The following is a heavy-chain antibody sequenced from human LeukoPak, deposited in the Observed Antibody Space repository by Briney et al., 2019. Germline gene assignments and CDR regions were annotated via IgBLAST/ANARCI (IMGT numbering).Heavy chain of an antibody. V-gene: IGHV3-30-3*01. CDR3: ARDRGHYYGSGSYPANWFDP. CDR1: GFTFSSYA. Sequence: GGSLRLSCAASGFTFSSYAMHWVRQAPGKGLEWVAVISYDGSNKYYADSVKGRFTISRDNSKNTLYLQMNSLRAEDTAVYYCARDRGHYYGSGSYPANWFDPWGQGTLVTVSS. J-gene: IGHJ5*02. D-gene: IGHD3-10*01. CDR2: ISYDGSNK.